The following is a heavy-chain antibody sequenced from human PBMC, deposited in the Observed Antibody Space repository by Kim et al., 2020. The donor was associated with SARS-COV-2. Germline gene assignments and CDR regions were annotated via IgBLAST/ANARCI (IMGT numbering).Heavy chain of an antibody. V-gene: IGHV3-21*01. CDR2: ISSSSSYI. J-gene: IGHJ4*02. Sequence: GGSLRLSCAASGFTFSSYSMNWVRQAPGKGLEWVSSISSSSSYIYYADSVKGRFTISRDNAKNSLYLQMNSLRAEDTAVYYCARDLPAGGLFDYWGQGTLVTVSS. CDR3: ARDLPAGGLFDY. D-gene: IGHD5-12*01. CDR1: GFTFSSYS.